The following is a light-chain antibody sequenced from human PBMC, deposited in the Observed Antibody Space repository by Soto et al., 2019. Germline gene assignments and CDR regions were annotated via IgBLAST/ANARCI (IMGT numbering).Light chain of an antibody. CDR3: KQYNNGPLHP. J-gene: IGKJ4*01. V-gene: IGKV3-15*01. CDR2: GAS. CDR1: QSVNNN. Sequence: EIMVTQSPATLSVSPGERATLSCRASQSVNNNLAWYQQKPCQAPRLLIYGASTRAPGIQAKLGGSGYGTAFTLTNIRVHYEAFAVYKCKQYNNGPLHPFGGGTK.